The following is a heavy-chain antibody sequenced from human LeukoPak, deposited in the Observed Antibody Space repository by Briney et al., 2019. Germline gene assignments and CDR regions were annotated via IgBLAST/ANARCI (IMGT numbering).Heavy chain of an antibody. Sequence: GGSLRLSCAASGFTFSSYGMSWVRQAPGKGLEWVSAISGSGGSTYYADSVKGRFTISRDNSKNTLHLQMNSLRAEDTAVYYCAKGILAAAGPFDYWGQGTLVTVSS. CDR1: GFTFSSYG. CDR3: AKGILAAAGPFDY. V-gene: IGHV3-23*01. CDR2: ISGSGGST. D-gene: IGHD6-13*01. J-gene: IGHJ4*02.